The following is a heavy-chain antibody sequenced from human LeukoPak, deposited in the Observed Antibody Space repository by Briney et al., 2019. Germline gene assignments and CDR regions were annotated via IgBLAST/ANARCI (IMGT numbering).Heavy chain of an antibody. CDR2: INHSGST. Sequence: PGGSLRLSCTASGFTFGDYAMSWFRQPPGKGLEWIGEINHSGSTNYNPSLKSRVTISVDTSKNQFSLKLSSVTAADTAVYYCARERAYGGNFGRVYWGQGTLVTVSS. CDR1: GFTFGDYA. CDR3: ARERAYGGNFGRVY. D-gene: IGHD4-23*01. J-gene: IGHJ4*02. V-gene: IGHV4-34*01.